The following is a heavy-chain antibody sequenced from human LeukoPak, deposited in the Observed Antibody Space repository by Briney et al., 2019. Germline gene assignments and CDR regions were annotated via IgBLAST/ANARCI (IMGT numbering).Heavy chain of an antibody. CDR2: INHSGST. CDR3: ARGKLGSSLVY. J-gene: IGHJ4*02. CDR1: GGSISSYY. V-gene: IGHV4-34*01. Sequence: PSETLSLTCTVSGGSISSYYWSWIRQPPGKGLEWIGEINHSGSTNYNPSLKSRVTISVDTSKNQFSLKLSSVTAADTAVYYCARGKLGSSLVYWGQGTLVTVSS. D-gene: IGHD6-13*01.